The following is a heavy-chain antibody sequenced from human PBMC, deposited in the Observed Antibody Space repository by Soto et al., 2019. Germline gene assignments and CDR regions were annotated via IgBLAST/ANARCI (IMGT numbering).Heavy chain of an antibody. CDR1: GGSISRYY. CDR3: ARDLWGYCGTDCYPLDV. Sequence: PSETLSLTCTVSGGSISRYYWSWIRQTPGKGLEWIGYLYNTGSTIYNPSLESRVTISVDTSKNQFSLKLNSLAAADTAVYYCARDLWGYCGTDCYPLDVWGPGTTVTVSS. CDR2: LYNTGST. D-gene: IGHD2-21*02. J-gene: IGHJ6*02. V-gene: IGHV4-59*01.